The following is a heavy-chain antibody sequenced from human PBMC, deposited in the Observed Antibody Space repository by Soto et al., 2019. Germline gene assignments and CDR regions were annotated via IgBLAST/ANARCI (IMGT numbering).Heavy chain of an antibody. CDR1: GGSISSGFYS. Sequence: SETLSLTCAVSGGSISSGFYSWSWIRQPPGQGLEWIGYIYNSGNTYYNPSLMSRVTISVDRSQNHFSLKLTSVTAADTAVYYCARGSDGVWNWFDPWGQGTPVPASS. CDR2: IYNSGNT. CDR3: ARGSDGVWNWFDP. D-gene: IGHD2-21*02. J-gene: IGHJ5*02. V-gene: IGHV4-30-2*01.